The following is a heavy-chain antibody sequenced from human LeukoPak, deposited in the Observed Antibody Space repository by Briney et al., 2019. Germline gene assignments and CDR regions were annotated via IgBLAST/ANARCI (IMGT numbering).Heavy chain of an antibody. D-gene: IGHD3-9*01. Sequence: GGSLRLSCAASGFTFSSYSMHWVRQAPGKGLEWVAFIRYDGSNKYYADSVKGRFTISRDNSKNTLYLQMNSLRAEDTAVYYCAKAPSTVRYFDWFQTDWGQGTLVTVSS. V-gene: IGHV3-30*02. CDR3: AKAPSTVRYFDWFQTD. CDR2: IRYDGSNK. CDR1: GFTFSSYS. J-gene: IGHJ4*02.